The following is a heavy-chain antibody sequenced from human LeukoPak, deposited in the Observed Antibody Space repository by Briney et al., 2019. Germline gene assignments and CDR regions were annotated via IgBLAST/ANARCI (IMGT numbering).Heavy chain of an antibody. V-gene: IGHV3-48*04. CDR1: GFPFSSYS. J-gene: IGHJ4*02. CDR2: ISSSSSTI. CDR3: ARDNWGPDY. Sequence: GSLGPSFAAPGFPFSSYSMEWVRQAPGKGLEWVSYISSSSSTIYCADSVRGRFTISRDNAKNSLYLQMNSLRAEDTAVYYCARDNWGPDYWGQGILVTVSS. D-gene: IGHD7-27*01.